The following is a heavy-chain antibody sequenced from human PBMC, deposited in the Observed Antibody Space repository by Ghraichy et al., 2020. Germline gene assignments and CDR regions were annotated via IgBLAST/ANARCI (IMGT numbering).Heavy chain of an antibody. J-gene: IGHJ4*02. CDR1: GFTFSSYD. Sequence: GGSLRLSCAGSGFTFSSYDMNWVRQAPGKGLEWLSYITNSGRTIYYADSVKGRFTISRDNAKNSLFLQMNSLRAEDTAVYYCARVDYWGQGTLVTVSS. CDR2: ITNSGRTI. V-gene: IGHV3-48*03. CDR3: ARVDY.